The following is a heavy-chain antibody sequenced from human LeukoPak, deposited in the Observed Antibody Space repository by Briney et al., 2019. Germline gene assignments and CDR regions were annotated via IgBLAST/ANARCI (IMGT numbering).Heavy chain of an antibody. CDR2: INHSGST. Sequence: SETLSLTGAVYGGSFSGYYWSWIRQPPGKGLEWIGEINHSGSTNYNPSLKSRVTISVDTSKNQFSLKLSSVTAADTAVYYCARGRKRMDVWGKGTTVTVSS. V-gene: IGHV4-34*01. J-gene: IGHJ6*04. CDR1: GGSFSGYY. CDR3: ARGRKRMDV.